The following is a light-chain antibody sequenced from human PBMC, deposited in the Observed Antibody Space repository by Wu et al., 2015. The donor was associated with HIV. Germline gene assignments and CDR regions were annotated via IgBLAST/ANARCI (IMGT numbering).Light chain of an antibody. Sequence: DVQMTQSPSSLSTSVGDRVTITCQASQDIYNYLNWYQQRPGKAPKLLIYDASNLQTGAPSRFSGSGSGTDFTFTISSLQPEDVATYYCQRYDSFGQGTKLEIK. CDR2: DAS. CDR3: QRYDS. CDR1: QDIYNY. V-gene: IGKV1-33*01. J-gene: IGKJ2*03.